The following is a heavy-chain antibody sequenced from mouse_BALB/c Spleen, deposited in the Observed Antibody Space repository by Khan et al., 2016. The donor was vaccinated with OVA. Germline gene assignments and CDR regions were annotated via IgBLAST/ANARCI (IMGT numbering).Heavy chain of an antibody. J-gene: IGHJ1*01. CDR3: ERSASYWFFDV. V-gene: IGHV9-3-1*01. Sequence: QIPLVQSGPELKKPGETVKISCKASGYTFTNYGMNWVKQAPGQGLKWLGWINTYTGEPTYADDFKGRFALSLETSANTAYLQINNRKNEDAATYCYERSASYWFFDVWGAGTTVTVTS. D-gene: IGHD6-1*01. CDR2: INTYTGEP. CDR1: GYTFTNYG.